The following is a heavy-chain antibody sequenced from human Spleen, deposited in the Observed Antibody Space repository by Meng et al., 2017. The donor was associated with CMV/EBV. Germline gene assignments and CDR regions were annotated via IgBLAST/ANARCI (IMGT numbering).Heavy chain of an antibody. CDR2: ISWNGGTI. D-gene: IGHD6-13*01. J-gene: IGHJ3*02. CDR1: GFTSDDYA. V-gene: IGHV3-9*02. Sequence: SLNISCAASGFTSDDYAMHWVRQAPGKGLEWVSGISWNGGTIGYADSVRGRFTISRDNAKNSLYLQMNSLRAEDTALYYCAKDTSSWHDAFDIWGQGTMVTVSS. CDR3: AKDTSSWHDAFDI.